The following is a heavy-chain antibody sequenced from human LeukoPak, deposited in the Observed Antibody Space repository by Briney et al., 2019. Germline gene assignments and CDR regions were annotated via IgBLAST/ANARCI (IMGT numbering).Heavy chain of an antibody. CDR3: ARRLRCSGGSCYGSDY. CDR1: GYSFTSYW. V-gene: IGHV5-51*01. D-gene: IGHD2-15*01. CDR2: IYPGDSDT. Sequence: GESLKISCKGSGYSFTSYWIGWVRQMPGKGLEWMGIIYPGDSDTRYSPSFQGQVTISADKSISTACLQWSSLKASDTAMYYCARRLRCSGGSCYGSDYWGQGTLVTVSS. J-gene: IGHJ4*02.